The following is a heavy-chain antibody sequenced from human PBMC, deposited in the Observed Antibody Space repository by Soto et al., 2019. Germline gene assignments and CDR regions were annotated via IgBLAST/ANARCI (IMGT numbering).Heavy chain of an antibody. J-gene: IGHJ5*02. D-gene: IGHD6-13*01. CDR1: GYTFTSYG. CDR2: ISAYNGNP. CDR3: ARDSSSWYDLPTGADP. Sequence: ASVKVSCKASGYTFTSYGISWVRQAPGQGLEWMGWISAYNGNPNYAQKLQGRVTMTTDTSTSTAYMELRSLRSDDTAVYYCARDSSSWYDLPTGADPWGQGTLVTVSS. V-gene: IGHV1-18*01.